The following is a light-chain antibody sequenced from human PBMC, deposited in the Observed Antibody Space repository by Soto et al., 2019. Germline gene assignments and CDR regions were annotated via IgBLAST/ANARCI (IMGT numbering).Light chain of an antibody. CDR3: QQFSNSPPMYT. CDR2: GAS. J-gene: IGKJ2*01. CDR1: QSVGSSY. V-gene: IGKV3-20*01. Sequence: EIVLTQSPGTLCLSPGERATLSCRASQSVGSSYLAWYQQKPGQAPRLLIYGASSRATGIPDRFSGSASGTDFTLTISRLEPEDFAVYYCQQFSNSPPMYTFGQGTKLEIK.